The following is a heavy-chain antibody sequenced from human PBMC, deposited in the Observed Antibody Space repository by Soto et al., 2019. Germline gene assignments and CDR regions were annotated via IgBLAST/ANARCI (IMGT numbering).Heavy chain of an antibody. D-gene: IGHD4-17*01. J-gene: IGHJ6*02. CDR2: VYYTGAT. CDR1: SGPDRSHN. V-gene: IGHV4-59*08. CDR3: VRQGIDYLHGLVDV. Sequence: QVQLQQSGPRLVKPSETLSLTCTVSSGPDRSHNWGWIRQPPGRGLEWIGYVYYTGATAYNPSRRGRVTISADTSTNDISLTLNSVTAADTAVYYCVRQGIDYLHGLVDVWGQGTTVSVYS.